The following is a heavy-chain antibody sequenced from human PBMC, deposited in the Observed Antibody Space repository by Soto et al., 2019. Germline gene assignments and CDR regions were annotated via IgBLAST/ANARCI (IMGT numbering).Heavy chain of an antibody. Sequence: ASVKVSCKASGGTFSSYAISWVRQAPGQGLEWMGGIIPIFGTANYAQKFQGRVTITADESTSTAYMELSSLRSEDTAVYYCARGGSRGAIFGVVGQNWFDPWGQGTLVTVSS. J-gene: IGHJ5*02. CDR1: GGTFSSYA. V-gene: IGHV1-69*13. CDR2: IIPIFGTA. D-gene: IGHD3-3*01. CDR3: ARGGSRGAIFGVVGQNWFDP.